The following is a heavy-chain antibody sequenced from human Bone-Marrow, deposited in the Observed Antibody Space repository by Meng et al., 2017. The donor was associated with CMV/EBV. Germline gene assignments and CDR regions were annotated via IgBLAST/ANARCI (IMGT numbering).Heavy chain of an antibody. Sequence: SGGSLRSYTINWVRQAPGQGLEWMGRIIPLLDRANYAQKLQGRVTLTADTSTNTAYMEISSLRSEDTAVYYCARGAVVEVPASNVLNYWGQGTLVTVSS. CDR1: GGSLRSYT. CDR3: ARGAVVEVPASNVLNY. V-gene: IGHV1-69*08. J-gene: IGHJ4*02. CDR2: IIPLLDRA. D-gene: IGHD2-2*01.